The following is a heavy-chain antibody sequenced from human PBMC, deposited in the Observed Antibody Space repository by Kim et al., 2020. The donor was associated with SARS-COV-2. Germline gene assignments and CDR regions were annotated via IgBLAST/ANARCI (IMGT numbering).Heavy chain of an antibody. CDR1: GFTFSSYA. CDR2: ISNSGGST. D-gene: IGHD1-26*01. J-gene: IGHJ1*01. CDR3: ARGSTSGDIFQH. V-gene: IGHV3-23*01. Sequence: GGSLRLSCAASGFTFSSYAMSWVRQAPGKGLEWVSAISNSGGSTYYADSVKGRFTISRDNSKNTLYLQMNSLRAEDTAVYYCARGSTSGDIFQHWGQGALLTVSS.